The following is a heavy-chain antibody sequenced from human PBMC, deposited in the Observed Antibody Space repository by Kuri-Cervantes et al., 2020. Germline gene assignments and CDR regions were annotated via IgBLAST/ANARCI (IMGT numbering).Heavy chain of an antibody. Sequence: ASVKVSCKGSGYTLSDHFMHWVRQAPGQGLEWMGRINPNSGHTGYAQKFQGRVTMTRNTSISTAYMELSSLRSEDTAVYYCARGLGSGSYYYYYYGMDVWGQGTTVTVSS. CDR1: GYTLSDHF. CDR2: INPNSGHT. J-gene: IGHJ6*02. CDR3: ARGLGSGSYYYYYYGMDV. D-gene: IGHD3-10*01. V-gene: IGHV1-8*02.